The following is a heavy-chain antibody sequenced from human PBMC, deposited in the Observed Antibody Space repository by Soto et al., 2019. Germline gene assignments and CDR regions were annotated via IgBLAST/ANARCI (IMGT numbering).Heavy chain of an antibody. J-gene: IGHJ4*02. CDR3: ASSASPDAY. CDR2: INSGSTSV. V-gene: IGHV3-48*01. D-gene: IGHD1-26*01. Sequence: EVQLVGSGGGLVQPGGSLRLSCVASGFTFNSYSMSWVRQAPGKGLEWISYINSGSTSVFYADSVKGRFTISRDNAKNSLYLQMNSLRAEDTALYYCASSASPDAYWGQGTLVTVSS. CDR1: GFTFNSYS.